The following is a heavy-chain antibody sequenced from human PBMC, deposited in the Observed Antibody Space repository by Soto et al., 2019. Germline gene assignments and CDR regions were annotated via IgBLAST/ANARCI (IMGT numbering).Heavy chain of an antibody. V-gene: IGHV1-24*01. D-gene: IGHD2-15*01. CDR3: ATEGATGWLDRFDY. CDR2: FDPEDGET. J-gene: IGHJ4*02. Sequence: ASVKVSCKVSGYTLTELSMHWVRQAPGKGLEWMGGFDPEDGETIYAQKFQGRVTMTEDTSTDTAYMELSSLRSEDTAVYYCATEGATGWLDRFDYWGQGTLVTVSS. CDR1: GYTLTELS.